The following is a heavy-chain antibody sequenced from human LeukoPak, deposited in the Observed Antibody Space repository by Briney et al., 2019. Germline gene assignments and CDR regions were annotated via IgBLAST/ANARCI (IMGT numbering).Heavy chain of an antibody. Sequence: GGSLRLSCAASGFTFSSYGMHWVRQAPGKGLEWVAVIWYDGSNKYYADSVKGRFTISRDNSKNTLYLLMNSLRAEDTAVYYCAKDLNYDSSGYYPPKGFDYWGQGTLVTVSS. V-gene: IGHV3-33*06. CDR2: IWYDGSNK. D-gene: IGHD3-22*01. CDR1: GFTFSSYG. CDR3: AKDLNYDSSGYYPPKGFDY. J-gene: IGHJ4*02.